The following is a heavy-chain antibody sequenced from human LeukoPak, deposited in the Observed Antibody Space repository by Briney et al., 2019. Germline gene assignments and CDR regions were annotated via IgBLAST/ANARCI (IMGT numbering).Heavy chain of an antibody. CDR2: INHSGST. D-gene: IGHD6-13*01. V-gene: IGHV4-34*01. Sequence: SETLSLTCAVYGGSFSGYYWSWIRQPPGKGLEWIGEINHSGSTNCNPSLKSRVTISVDTSKNQFSLKLSSVTAADTAVYYCARVSSSSYYFDYWGQGTLVTVSS. CDR3: ARVSSSSYYFDY. CDR1: GGSFSGYY. J-gene: IGHJ4*02.